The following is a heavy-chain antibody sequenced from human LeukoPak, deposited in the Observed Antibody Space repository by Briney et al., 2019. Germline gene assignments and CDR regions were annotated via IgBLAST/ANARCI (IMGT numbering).Heavy chain of an antibody. CDR1: GGTFSSYA. CDR2: IIPIFGTA. CDR3: ARRHSSGIARN. J-gene: IGHJ4*02. V-gene: IGHV1-69*13. D-gene: IGHD6-19*01. Sequence: ASVKVSCKASGGTFSSYAISWVRQAPGQGLEWMGGIIPIFGTANYAQKFQGRVTITADESTGTAYTELSSLRSEDTAVYYCARRHSSGIARNWGQGTLVTVSS.